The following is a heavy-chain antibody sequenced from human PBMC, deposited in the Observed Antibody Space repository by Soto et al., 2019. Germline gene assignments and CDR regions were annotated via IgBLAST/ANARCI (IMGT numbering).Heavy chain of an antibody. CDR1: GGSCSGYY. V-gene: IGHV4-34*01. J-gene: IGHJ6*03. CDR2: SNRSGGS. D-gene: IGHD3-10*01. CDR3: ARGEVVRGVSRNTAPTSDYYMDV. Sequence: SETLSLTWAVCGGSCSGYYWCCIRGPPGRGEGWIGESNRSGGSNYDPSLRSRVTISGERSKNQFSLKLSSGTAADTAVYYCARGEVVRGVSRNTAPTSDYYMDVWGKGTTVTVSS.